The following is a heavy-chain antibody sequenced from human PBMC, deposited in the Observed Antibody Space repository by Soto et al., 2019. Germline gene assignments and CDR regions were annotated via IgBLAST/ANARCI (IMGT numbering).Heavy chain of an antibody. V-gene: IGHV3-23*01. D-gene: IGHD3-10*02. CDR3: AKDKYTDSLRKVWLFDY. CDR2: ISANGGIT. CDR1: GFTFSKYA. J-gene: IGHJ2*01. Sequence: EVQLLESGGGLVKPGGSLRLSCAASGFTFSKYAMSWVRLAPGKGLEWVSSISANGGITDYAASVKGRFTISRDHFTLILSLQMDRLRGDDTALYFCAKDKYTDSLRKVWLFDYWGRGTLVTVSS.